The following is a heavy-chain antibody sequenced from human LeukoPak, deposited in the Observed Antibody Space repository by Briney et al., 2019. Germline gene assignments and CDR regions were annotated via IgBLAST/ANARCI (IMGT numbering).Heavy chain of an antibody. V-gene: IGHV4-34*01. CDR3: VRGNVKHYHSVADEYYYYMDV. CDR2: ISYSGTP. Sequence: SETLSLTCAVSGDSFSGFYWTWVRQAPGKGLEWIGEISYSGTPRYHPSLNSRLTITLDTSKKQISLNLSPVTAADTAVYFCVRGNVKHYHSVADEYYYYMDVWGKGTAVIVSS. J-gene: IGHJ6*03. CDR1: GDSFSGFY. D-gene: IGHD6-19*01.